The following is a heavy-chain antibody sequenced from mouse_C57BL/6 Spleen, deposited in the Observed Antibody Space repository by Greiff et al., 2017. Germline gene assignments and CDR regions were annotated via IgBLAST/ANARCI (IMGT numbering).Heavy chain of an antibody. D-gene: IGHD2-4*01. CDR2: INPSTGGT. J-gene: IGHJ4*01. V-gene: IGHV1-42*01. CDR1: GYSFTGYY. Sequence: EVQLQQSGPELVKPGASVKISCKASGYSFTGYYMNWVKQSPEKSLEWIGEINPSTGGTTYNQKFKAKATLTVDKSSSTAYMQLKSLTFEDSAVYYCARSYDYDKFYYAMDYWGQGTSVTVSS. CDR3: ARSYDYDKFYYAMDY.